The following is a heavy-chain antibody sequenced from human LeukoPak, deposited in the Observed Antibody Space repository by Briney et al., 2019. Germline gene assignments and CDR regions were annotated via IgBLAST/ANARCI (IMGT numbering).Heavy chain of an antibody. V-gene: IGHV1-18*01. J-gene: IGHJ3*02. CDR3: VRDLGYFDSSGHYYFDAFDM. CDR2: ISAKNGDT. CDR1: GYTFTSYG. D-gene: IGHD3-22*01. Sequence: ASVKVSCKASGYTFTSYGISWVRQAPGQGLEWMGRISAKNGDTKYAQKFQGRVTMTTDTSTTTAYMELRSLTSDDTAVYYCVRDLGYFDSSGHYYFDAFDMWGQGTMVTVSS.